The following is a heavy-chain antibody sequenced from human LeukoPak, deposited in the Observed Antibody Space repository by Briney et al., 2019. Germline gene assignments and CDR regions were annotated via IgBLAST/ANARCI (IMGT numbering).Heavy chain of an antibody. V-gene: IGHV3-30*18. CDR2: ISYDGSNK. D-gene: IGHD3-22*01. Sequence: GRSLRLSFAASGFTFSSYGMHWVRQAPGKGLEWVAVISYDGSNKYYADSVKGRFTISRDNSKNTLYLQMNSLRAEDTAVYNCAKKEREYYYDSSGLSYWGQGTLVTVSS. CDR1: GFTFSSYG. CDR3: AKKEREYYYDSSGLSY. J-gene: IGHJ4*02.